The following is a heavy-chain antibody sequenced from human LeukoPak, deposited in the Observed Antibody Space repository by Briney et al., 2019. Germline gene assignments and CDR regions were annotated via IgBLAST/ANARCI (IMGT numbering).Heavy chain of an antibody. D-gene: IGHD3-10*01. V-gene: IGHV3-23*01. J-gene: IGHJ5*02. CDR1: GFTFSSYA. CDR3: AKDQGGLWFGELSRNWFDP. Sequence: PGGSLRLSCAASGFTFSSYAMSWVRQAPGNGLEWVSAISGSGGSTYYADSVKGRFTISRDNSKNTLYLQMNSLRAEDTAVYYCAKDQGGLWFGELSRNWFDPWGQGTLVTVSS. CDR2: ISGSGGST.